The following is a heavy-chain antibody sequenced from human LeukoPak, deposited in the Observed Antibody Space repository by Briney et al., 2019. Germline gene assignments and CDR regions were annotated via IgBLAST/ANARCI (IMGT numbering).Heavy chain of an antibody. J-gene: IGHJ4*02. CDR2: IYYSGST. CDR3: AGPGYGGNSHYFDY. V-gene: IGHV4-39*01. D-gene: IGHD4-23*01. Sequence: SETLSLTCTVSGGSISSSSYYWGWIRQPPGKGLEWIGSIYYSGSTYYNPSLKSRVTISVDTPKNQFSLKLSSVTAADTAVYYCAGPGYGGNSHYFDYWGQGTLVTVSS. CDR1: GGSISSSSYY.